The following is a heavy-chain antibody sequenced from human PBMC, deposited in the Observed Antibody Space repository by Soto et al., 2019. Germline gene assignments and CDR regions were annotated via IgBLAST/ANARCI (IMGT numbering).Heavy chain of an antibody. D-gene: IGHD6-19*01. CDR2: ISAYNGNT. Sequence: GASVKVSCKASGYTFTSYGISWVRQAPGQGLEWMGWISAYNGNTNYAQKLPGRVTMTTDTSTSTASMELRSLSSADPAVYYCPRASVGSGWYATAYYYCGMDVWGEGTTVAVSS. CDR1: GYTFTSYG. J-gene: IGHJ6*02. V-gene: IGHV1-18*01. CDR3: PRASVGSGWYATAYYYCGMDV.